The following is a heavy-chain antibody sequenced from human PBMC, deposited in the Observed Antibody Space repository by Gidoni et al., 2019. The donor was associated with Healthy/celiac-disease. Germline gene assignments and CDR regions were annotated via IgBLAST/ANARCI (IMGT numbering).Heavy chain of an antibody. CDR1: GGTFSSYA. D-gene: IGHD3-16*01. J-gene: IGHJ2*01. Sequence: QVQLVQSGAEVKKPGSSVKVSCKASGGTFSSYAISWVRQAPGQGLEWMGGIIPIFGTANYAQKFQGRVTITADESTSTAYMELSSLRSEDTAVYYCASPLLGSGIPWGNTWYFDLWGRGTLVTVSS. CDR2: IIPIFGTA. V-gene: IGHV1-69*01. CDR3: ASPLLGSGIPWGNTWYFDL.